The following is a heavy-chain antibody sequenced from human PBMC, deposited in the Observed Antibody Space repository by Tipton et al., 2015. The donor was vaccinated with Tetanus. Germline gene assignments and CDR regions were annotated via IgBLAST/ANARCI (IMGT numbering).Heavy chain of an antibody. CDR1: GGSISSYY. CDR3: ARGPSVAYCSGGSCPVWFDP. D-gene: IGHD2-15*01. Sequence: GLVKPSETLSLTCTVSGGSISSYYWSWIRHPPGKGLEWIGYIYYSGSTNYNPSLKSRVTISVDTSKNQFSLKLSSVTAADTAVYYCARGPSVAYCSGGSCPVWFDPWGQGTLVTVSS. V-gene: IGHV4-59*01. J-gene: IGHJ5*02. CDR2: IYYSGST.